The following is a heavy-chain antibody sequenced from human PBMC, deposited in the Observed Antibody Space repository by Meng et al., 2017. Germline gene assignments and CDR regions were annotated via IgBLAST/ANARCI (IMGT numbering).Heavy chain of an antibody. V-gene: IGHV4-34*01. Sequence: QVPLQQWCAGLLKPSEALSLTGAVYGGSFSGYYWSWIRQPPGKGLEWIGEINHSGSTNYNPSLKSRVTISVDTSKNQFSLKLSSVTAADTAVYYCASSGYSYGYRFDYWGQGTLVTVSS. CDR2: INHSGST. D-gene: IGHD5-18*01. J-gene: IGHJ4*02. CDR3: ASSGYSYGYRFDY. CDR1: GGSFSGYY.